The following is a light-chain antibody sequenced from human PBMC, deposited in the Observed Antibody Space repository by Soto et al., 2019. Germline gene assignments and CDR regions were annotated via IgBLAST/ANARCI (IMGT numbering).Light chain of an antibody. CDR2: GAS. Sequence: EIVLTQFPGALSLSRGERVTLSCRASQTVSNTYLAWYQQKSGQAPKFLIYGASNRATGIPDRFSGSGSGTAFTLTISRLEPEDFAVYYCQQYGALPPTFGGGTKVEIK. V-gene: IGKV3-20*01. J-gene: IGKJ4*01. CDR1: QTVSNTY. CDR3: QQYGALPPT.